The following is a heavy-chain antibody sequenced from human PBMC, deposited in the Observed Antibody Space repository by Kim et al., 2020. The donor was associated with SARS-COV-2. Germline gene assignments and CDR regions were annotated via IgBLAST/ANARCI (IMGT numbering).Heavy chain of an antibody. Sequence: SETLSLTCAVYGGSFSGYYWSWIRQPPGKGLEWIGEINHSGSTNYNPSLKSRVTISVDTSKNQFSLKLSSVTAADTAVYYCARGWTRYYYYGMDVWGQGTTVTVSS. CDR2: INHSGST. V-gene: IGHV4-34*01. CDR1: GGSFSGYY. J-gene: IGHJ6*02. D-gene: IGHD2-2*01. CDR3: ARGWTRYYYYGMDV.